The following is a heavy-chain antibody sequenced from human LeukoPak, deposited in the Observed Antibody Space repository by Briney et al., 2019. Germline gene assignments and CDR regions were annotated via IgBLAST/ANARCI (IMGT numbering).Heavy chain of an antibody. D-gene: IGHD6-19*01. J-gene: IGHJ4*02. CDR3: ASSRSGWIYFDY. V-gene: IGHV3-21*01. CDR2: ISSSSNYI. CDR1: GFTFSSYS. Sequence: GGSLRLSCAASGFTFSSYSMNWVRQAPGKGLEWVSSISSSSNYIFYGDSVKGRFTISRDNAKNSLYLLMNSLRAEDTAVYYCASSRSGWIYFDYWGRGTLVTVSS.